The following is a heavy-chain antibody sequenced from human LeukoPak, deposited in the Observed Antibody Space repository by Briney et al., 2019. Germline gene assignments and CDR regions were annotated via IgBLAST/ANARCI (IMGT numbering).Heavy chain of an antibody. Sequence: PGGSLRLSCAASGFTFDDYAMHWVRQAPGKGLEWVSGISWNSGTIGYADSVKGRFTISRDNAKNSLYLQMNSLRAEDMALYYCAKGYSYGSRGDAFDIWGQGTMVTVSS. CDR1: GFTFDDYA. D-gene: IGHD5-18*01. CDR3: AKGYSYGSRGDAFDI. J-gene: IGHJ3*02. V-gene: IGHV3-9*03. CDR2: ISWNSGTI.